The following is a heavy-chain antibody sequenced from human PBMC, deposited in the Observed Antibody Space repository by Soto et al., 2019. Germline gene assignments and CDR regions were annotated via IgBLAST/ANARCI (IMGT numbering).Heavy chain of an antibody. CDR3: VKGGRGITIFGVVIRTDYYYYGMDV. CDR2: ISSNGGST. V-gene: IGHV3-64D*08. Sequence: GGSLRLSCSASGFTFSSYAMHWVRQAPGKGLEYVSAISSNGGSTYYADSVKGRFTISRDNSKNTLYLQMSSLRAEDTAVYYCVKGGRGITIFGVVIRTDYYYYGMDVWGQGTTVTVS. J-gene: IGHJ6*02. D-gene: IGHD3-3*01. CDR1: GFTFSSYA.